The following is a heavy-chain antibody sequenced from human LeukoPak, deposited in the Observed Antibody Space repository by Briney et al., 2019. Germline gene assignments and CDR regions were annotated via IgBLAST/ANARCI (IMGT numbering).Heavy chain of an antibody. D-gene: IGHD7-27*01. Sequence: SETLSLTCTVSGGSISSYYWSWIRQPPGKGLEWIGYIYYSGSTNYNPSLKSRVTISVDTSKNQFSLKLSSVTAADTAVYYCARDGDSMDVWGKGTTVTVSS. CDR3: ARDGDSMDV. V-gene: IGHV4-59*01. J-gene: IGHJ6*03. CDR2: IYYSGST. CDR1: GGSISSYY.